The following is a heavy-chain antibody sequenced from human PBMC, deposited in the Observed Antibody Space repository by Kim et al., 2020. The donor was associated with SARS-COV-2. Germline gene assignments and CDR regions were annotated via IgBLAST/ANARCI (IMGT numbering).Heavy chain of an antibody. CDR3: AIDVVGSYFDY. D-gene: IGHD1-26*01. J-gene: IGHJ4*02. CDR2: IYYSGST. V-gene: IGHV4-31*03. CDR1: GGSISSGGYY. Sequence: SETLSLTCTVSGGSISSGGYYWSWIRQHPGKGLEWIGYIYYSGSTYYNPSLKSSVTITVDTSKNQFSLKLSSVTAADTAVYYCAIDVVGSYFDYWGQGTLVTVSS.